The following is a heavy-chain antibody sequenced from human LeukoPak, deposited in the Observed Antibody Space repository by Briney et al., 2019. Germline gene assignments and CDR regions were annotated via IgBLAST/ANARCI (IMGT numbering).Heavy chain of an antibody. V-gene: IGHV4-39*07. CDR3: ASNLHSSGWSFDY. D-gene: IGHD6-19*01. CDR1: GGSISSSSYY. CDR2: IYYSGST. J-gene: IGHJ4*02. Sequence: SETLSLTCTVSGGSISSSSYYWGWIRQPPGKGLEWIGSIYYSGSTYYNPSLKSRVTISVDTSRNQFSLKLSSVTAADTAVYYCASNLHSSGWSFDYWGKGTLVTVSS.